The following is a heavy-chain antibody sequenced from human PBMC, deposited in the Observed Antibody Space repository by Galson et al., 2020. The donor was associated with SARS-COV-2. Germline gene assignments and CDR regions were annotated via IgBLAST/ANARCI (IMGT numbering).Heavy chain of an antibody. V-gene: IGHV4-39*01. CDR1: AGSISTTSYF. J-gene: IGHJ2*01. D-gene: IGHD4-17*01. CDR3: AGRGGTGTTQHFDL. Sequence: SETLSLTCTVSAGSISTTSYFCGWIRQPPGKGLEWIGTIYYSGTTYNNPSLSSRVTISVDTSRHHFSLKLNYVTAADTAVYDCAGRGGTGTTQHFDLWGRGTLVTVSS. CDR2: IYYSGTT.